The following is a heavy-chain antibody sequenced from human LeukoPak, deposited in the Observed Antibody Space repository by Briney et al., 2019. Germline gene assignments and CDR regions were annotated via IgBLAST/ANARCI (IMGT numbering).Heavy chain of an antibody. CDR2: ISAYNGNT. CDR1: GYTFTRYG. V-gene: IGHV1-18*01. CDR3: ARDHDEGSSPYYFDY. J-gene: IGHJ4*02. D-gene: IGHD6-6*01. Sequence: ASVKVSCKASGYTFTRYGISWVRQAPGQGLEWMGWISAYNGNTNYAQKLQGRVTMTTDTSTSTAYMELRSLRSDDTAVYYCARDHDEGSSPYYFDYWGQGTLVTVSS.